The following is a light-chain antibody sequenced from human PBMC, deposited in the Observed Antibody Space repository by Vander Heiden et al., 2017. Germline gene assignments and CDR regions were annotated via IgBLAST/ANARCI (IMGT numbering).Light chain of an antibody. CDR1: QSISSY. J-gene: IGKJ2*01. Sequence: IQMTQPPSPLSASVGDRVTITCRASQSISSYLNWYQQKPGKAPKLLIYAASSWQSGVPARFSGSGSGKDFTLTISSLQPEDVAIYYCHQGYSNPYTFGQGTKLEIK. V-gene: IGKV1-39*01. CDR3: HQGYSNPYT. CDR2: AAS.